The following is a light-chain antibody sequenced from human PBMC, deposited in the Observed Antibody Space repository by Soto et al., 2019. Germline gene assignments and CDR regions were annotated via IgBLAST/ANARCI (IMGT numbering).Light chain of an antibody. V-gene: IGKV3-15*01. CDR1: QSVRSD. Sequence: VVMTQSPATLSVSPGERATLSCRASQSVRSDLAWYQQKPGQAPRLLIYAASTRATGLPARFSGSGSGTEFTLTISSLQSEDFAVYYCQQYNNWPLLTFGGGTKVDIK. J-gene: IGKJ4*01. CDR3: QQYNNWPLLT. CDR2: AAS.